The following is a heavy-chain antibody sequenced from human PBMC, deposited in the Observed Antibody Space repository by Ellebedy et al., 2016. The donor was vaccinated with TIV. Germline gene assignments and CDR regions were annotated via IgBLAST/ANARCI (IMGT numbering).Heavy chain of an antibody. CDR2: INPNSGGT. CDR1: GYTFTGYY. J-gene: IGHJ4*02. V-gene: IGHV1-2*02. CDR3: ARAEAYDSSGYYPMDY. D-gene: IGHD3-22*01. Sequence: AASVKVSCKASGYTFTGYYMHWVRQAPGQGLEWMGWINPNSGGTNYAQKFQGRVTMTRDTSISTAYMELSSLRSEDTAVYYCARAEAYDSSGYYPMDYWGQGTLVTVSS.